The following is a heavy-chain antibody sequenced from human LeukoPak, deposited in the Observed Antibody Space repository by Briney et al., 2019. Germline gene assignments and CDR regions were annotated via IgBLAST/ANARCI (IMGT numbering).Heavy chain of an antibody. V-gene: IGHV4-39*01. Sequence: SETLSLTCTVSGFSVSDPLSYWGWVRRPPGKGLEWIAEINFIGRTSYNSSLNSRLTISVDHSQNQFSLKMTSLTPADTAVYFCARLTKGRYFDYIFAFWGQGILVTVSS. CDR2: INFIGRT. CDR1: GFSVSDPLSY. D-gene: IGHD3-9*01. CDR3: ARLTKGRYFDYIFAF. J-gene: IGHJ4*02.